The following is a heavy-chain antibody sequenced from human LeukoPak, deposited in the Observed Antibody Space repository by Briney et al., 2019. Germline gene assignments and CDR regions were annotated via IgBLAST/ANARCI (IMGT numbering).Heavy chain of an antibody. CDR2: IYYSGST. J-gene: IGHJ3*02. D-gene: IGHD6-19*01. V-gene: IGHV4-59*08. Sequence: SETLSLTCTVSGGSISSYYWSWIRQPPGKGLEWIGYIYYSGSTNYNPSLKSRVTISVDTSKNQFSLKLSSATAADTAVYYCARRGSGWKNAFDIWGQGTMVTVSS. CDR1: GGSISSYY. CDR3: ARRGSGWKNAFDI.